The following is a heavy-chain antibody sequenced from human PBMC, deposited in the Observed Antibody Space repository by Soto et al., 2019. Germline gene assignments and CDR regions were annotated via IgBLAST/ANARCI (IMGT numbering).Heavy chain of an antibody. V-gene: IGHV3-66*01. D-gene: IGHD6-13*01. CDR3: ARGVTESRSGSSSWFSYYYYYYYMDV. CDR2: IYSGGST. CDR1: GFTVSSNY. J-gene: IGHJ6*03. Sequence: PGGSLRLSCAASGFTVSSNYMSWVRQAPGKGLEWVSVIYSGGSTYYADSVKGRFTISRDNSKNTLYLQMNSRRAEDTAVYYCARGVTESRSGSSSWFSYYYYYYYMDVWGKGTTVTVSS.